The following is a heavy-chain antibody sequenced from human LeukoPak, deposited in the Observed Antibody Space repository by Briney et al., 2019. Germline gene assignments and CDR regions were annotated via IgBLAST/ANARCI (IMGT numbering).Heavy chain of an antibody. Sequence: PSETLSLTCTVSGGSFSDSRFYWGWVRQPPGKGLEWIGSLYSSGKTFFNPSLKSRVTISVDTSKNRFSLKLSSVTAADTAVYYCASSSNRYSTPHYYFDFWGQGTLVTVSS. CDR1: GGSFSDSRFY. J-gene: IGHJ4*02. CDR2: LYSSGKT. V-gene: IGHV4-39*01. CDR3: ASSSNRYSTPHYYFDF. D-gene: IGHD1-14*01.